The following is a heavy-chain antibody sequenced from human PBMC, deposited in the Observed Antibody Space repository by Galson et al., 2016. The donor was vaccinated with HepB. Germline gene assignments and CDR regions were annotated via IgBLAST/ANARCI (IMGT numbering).Heavy chain of an antibody. Sequence: SLRLSCAASGLIVSANYLTWVRQAPGKGLEGVSVIYSDGRPYYSDSVRGRFTTSRDNAKNTVYLQMNSLGVEDTAMYYCARDLPVATAGGFAVWGQGTLVTVSS. D-gene: IGHD4-23*01. J-gene: IGHJ4*02. CDR3: ARDLPVATAGGFAV. CDR1: GLIVSANY. CDR2: IYSDGRP. V-gene: IGHV3-53*01.